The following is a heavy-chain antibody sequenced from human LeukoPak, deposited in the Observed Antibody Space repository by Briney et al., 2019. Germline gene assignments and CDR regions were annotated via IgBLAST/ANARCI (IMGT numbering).Heavy chain of an antibody. D-gene: IGHD6-19*01. CDR2: IYYSGGA. CDR1: GGSISSYY. Sequence: PSETLSLTCTVSGGSISSYYWSWIRQPPGKGLEWIGYIYYSGGANYNPSPKSRVTISVDTSKNQFSLKLSSVTAADTAVYYCARDSGYVDYWGQGTLVTVSS. V-gene: IGHV4-59*01. CDR3: ARDSGYVDY. J-gene: IGHJ4*02.